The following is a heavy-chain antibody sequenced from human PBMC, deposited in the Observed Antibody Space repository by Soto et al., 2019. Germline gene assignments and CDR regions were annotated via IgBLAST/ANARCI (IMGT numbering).Heavy chain of an antibody. J-gene: IGHJ6*02. CDR3: ARISIYGPIPGYYYYGMDV. D-gene: IGHD3-10*01. CDR2: IYYSGST. V-gene: IGHV4-59*01. Sequence: SETLSLTCTVSGGSISSYYWSWIRQPPGKGLEWIGYIYYSGSTNYNPSLKSRVTISVDTSKNQFSLKLSSVTAADTAVYYCARISIYGPIPGYYYYGMDVWGQGTTVTGSS. CDR1: GGSISSYY.